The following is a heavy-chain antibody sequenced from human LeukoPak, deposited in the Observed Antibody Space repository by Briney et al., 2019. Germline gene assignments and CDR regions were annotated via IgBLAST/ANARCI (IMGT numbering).Heavy chain of an antibody. CDR3: ARDRPLVPDY. V-gene: IGHV3-7*01. Sequence: GGSLRLSCGASGFTFDDYWMSWVRQAPGQGLEWVANINQDGSEKYYLDSAKGRFTISRDNARNSLYLQVSSLRAEDTAVYYCARDRPLVPDYWGQGTLVTVSS. J-gene: IGHJ4*02. CDR1: GFTFDDYW. D-gene: IGHD6-6*01. CDR2: INQDGSEK.